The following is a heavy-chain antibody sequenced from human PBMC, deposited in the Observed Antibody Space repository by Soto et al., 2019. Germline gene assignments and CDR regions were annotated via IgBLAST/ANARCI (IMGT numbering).Heavy chain of an antibody. J-gene: IGHJ5*02. V-gene: IGHV3-72*01. CDR2: IRNKANSYAT. CDR1: GFSFSDHY. Sequence: EMQLVESGGDLVQPGGSLRLSCAASGFSFSDHYMDWFRQAPGKGLEWVGRIRNKANSYATEYAASVKGRFTISRDDSKNSLYLQMNSLKTEDTAVYYCARVPLVASAAAPRGWFDPWGQGTLVTVSS. D-gene: IGHD2-15*01. CDR3: ARVPLVASAAAPRGWFDP.